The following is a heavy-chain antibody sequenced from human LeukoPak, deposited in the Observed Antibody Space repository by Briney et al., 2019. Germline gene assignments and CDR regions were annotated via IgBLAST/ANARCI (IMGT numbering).Heavy chain of an antibody. V-gene: IGHV4-4*07. CDR1: GGSISSYY. D-gene: IGHD6-19*01. Sequence: SETLSLTCAVSGGSISSYYRSWIRQPAGMGLEWIGRMYTSGTTSYNPSLKSRVTMSVDTSKNQFSLKLSSVTAADTAMYYCARDSRSGWDIYFDYWGQGTLVTVSS. J-gene: IGHJ4*02. CDR3: ARDSRSGWDIYFDY. CDR2: MYTSGTT.